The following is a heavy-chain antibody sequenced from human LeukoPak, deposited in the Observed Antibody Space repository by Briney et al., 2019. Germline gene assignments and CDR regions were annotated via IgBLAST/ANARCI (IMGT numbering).Heavy chain of an antibody. CDR2: IHGDGSST. Sequence: GGSLRLSCAASGFTFSSYWMHWVRQAPGKGLVWVSRIHGDGSSTTHADSVKGRFTISRDNAKNTLYLQMNSLRAEDTAVYYCGRGKISQHTTEIPAWGQGTLVTVSS. J-gene: IGHJ5*02. V-gene: IGHV3-74*01. CDR3: GRGKISQHTTEIPA. CDR1: GFTFSSYW. D-gene: IGHD1-14*01.